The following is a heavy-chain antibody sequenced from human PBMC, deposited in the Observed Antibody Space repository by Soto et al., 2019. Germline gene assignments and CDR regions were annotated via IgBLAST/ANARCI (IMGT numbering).Heavy chain of an antibody. V-gene: IGHV4-59*01. D-gene: IGHD2-15*01. CDR3: ARAAPICSGGSCYFNWFDP. CDR1: GGSISSYY. Sequence: SETLSLTCTASGGSISSYYWSWIRQPPGKGLEWIGYIYYSGSTNYNPSLKSRVTISVDTSKNQFSLKLSSVTAADTAVYYCARAAPICSGGSCYFNWFDPWGQGTLVTVSS. CDR2: IYYSGST. J-gene: IGHJ5*02.